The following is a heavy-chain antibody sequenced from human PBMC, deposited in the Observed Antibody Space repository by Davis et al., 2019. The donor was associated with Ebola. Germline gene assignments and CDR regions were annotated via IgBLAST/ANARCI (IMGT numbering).Heavy chain of an antibody. CDR1: GGSISSSSYY. J-gene: IGHJ5*02. CDR3: ARAPEAGILYWLWFDP. D-gene: IGHD2-8*02. Sequence: SETLSLTCTVSGGSISSSSYYWGWIRQPPGKGLEWIGSFYYSGTTYYNPSLKSRVTISVDTSKNQFSLKLSSVTAADTAVYYCARAPEAGILYWLWFDPWGQGTLVTVSS. V-gene: IGHV4-39*07. CDR2: FYYSGTT.